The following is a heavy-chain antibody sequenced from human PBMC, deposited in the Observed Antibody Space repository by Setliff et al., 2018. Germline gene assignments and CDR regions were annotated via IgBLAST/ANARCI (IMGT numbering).Heavy chain of an antibody. V-gene: IGHV3-48*01. CDR3: ARAGLGYYESSGSYWDLDY. CDR2: ISSSSSTI. Sequence: GGSLRLSCAASGFTLSSYNRHWVRQAPGKGLAWVSYISSSSSTIYYADSVKGRCTIYRDNVKNSLYLQMDNLRAEDTAVYSCARAGLGYYESSGSYWDLDYWGQGTLVTVSS. CDR1: GFTLSSYN. J-gene: IGHJ4*02. D-gene: IGHD3-22*01.